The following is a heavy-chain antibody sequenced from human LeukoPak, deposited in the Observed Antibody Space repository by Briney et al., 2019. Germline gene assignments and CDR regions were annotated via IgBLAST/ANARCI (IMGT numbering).Heavy chain of an antibody. CDR2: IIPIFGTA. V-gene: IGHV1-69*05. D-gene: IGHD2-2*01. Sequence: SVKVSCKASGGTFSSYAISWVRQAPGQGPEWMGGIIPIFGTANYAQKFQGRVTITTDESTSTAYMELSSLRSEDTAVYYCARDPALYCSSTSCSANWFDPWGQGTLVTVSS. CDR3: ARDPALYCSSTSCSANWFDP. J-gene: IGHJ5*02. CDR1: GGTFSSYA.